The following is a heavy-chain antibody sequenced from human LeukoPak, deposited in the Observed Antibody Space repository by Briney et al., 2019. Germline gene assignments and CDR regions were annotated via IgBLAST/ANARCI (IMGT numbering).Heavy chain of an antibody. CDR3: ARALSGYLDY. V-gene: IGHV3-23*01. CDR1: GFTFSSYG. CDR2: ISGSGGST. D-gene: IGHD3-9*01. J-gene: IGHJ4*02. Sequence: PGGSLRLSCAASGFTFSSYGMSWFRQAPGKGLEWLSAISGSGGSTYYADSVKGRFTISRDNSKNTVYLQMNSLRAEDTAVYYCARALSGYLDYWGQGTLVTVSS.